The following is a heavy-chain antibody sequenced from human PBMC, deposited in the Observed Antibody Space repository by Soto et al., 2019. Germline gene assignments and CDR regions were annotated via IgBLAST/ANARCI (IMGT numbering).Heavy chain of an antibody. CDR2: ISAYNGKT. CDR1: GYTFTSYG. CDR3: ARAMIVGEVDY. J-gene: IGHJ4*02. V-gene: IGHV1-18*01. Sequence: QVQLVQSGAEVKKPGASVKVSCKASGYTFTSYGISWVRQAPGQVLEWMGWISAYNGKTNYAQKIQGIVTMSTDTSTSTAYMELRSLRSDDTAVYYCARAMIVGEVDYWGQGTLVTVSS. D-gene: IGHD3-22*01.